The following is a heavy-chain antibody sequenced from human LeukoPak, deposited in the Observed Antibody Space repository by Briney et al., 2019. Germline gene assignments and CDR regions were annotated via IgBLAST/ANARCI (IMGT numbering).Heavy chain of an antibody. CDR1: GFTFGIYA. CDR2: ISGRGINT. J-gene: IGHJ4*02. D-gene: IGHD3-10*01. CDR3: AKAGGITTALGFDY. V-gene: IGHV3-23*01. Sequence: GGSLRLSCAASGFTFGIYAMSWVRQAPGKGLEWVSSISGRGINTYYADSVKGRFTISRDNSRNMLYLQMNSLRAEDTAVYCCAKAGGITTALGFDYWGQGTLVTVSS.